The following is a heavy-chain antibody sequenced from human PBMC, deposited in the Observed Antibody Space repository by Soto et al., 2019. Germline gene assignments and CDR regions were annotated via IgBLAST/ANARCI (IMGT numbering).Heavy chain of an antibody. CDR2: IKSKTDGGTT. CDR1: GFTFSNAW. V-gene: IGHV3-15*01. D-gene: IGHD3-10*01. Sequence: EVQLVESGGGLVQPGGSLRLSCAASGFTFSNAWMSWVRQAPGKGLEWVGRIKSKTDGGTTDYAAPVKGRFTISRDDSKNTLYLQMNSLKTEDTAVYYCTTEYYYGSAYRGYWGQGTLVTVSS. CDR3: TTEYYYGSAYRGY. J-gene: IGHJ4*02.